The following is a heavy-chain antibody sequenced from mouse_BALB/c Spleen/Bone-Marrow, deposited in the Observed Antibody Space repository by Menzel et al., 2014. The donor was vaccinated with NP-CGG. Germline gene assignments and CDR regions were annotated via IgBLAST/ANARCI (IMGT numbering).Heavy chain of an antibody. J-gene: IGHJ4*01. D-gene: IGHD4-1*01. CDR2: ITKGGGST. CDR1: GFTLSDYY. CDR3: ARQLAYAMDY. Sequence: EVHLVESGGGLVQPGGSLKLSCATSGFTLSDYYMYWVRQTPEKRLEWVAYITKGGGSTYYPDIVKGRFTISRDNAKNTLSLQMSRLKSEDTAMYYCARQLAYAMDYWGQGTSVTVSS. V-gene: IGHV5-12*02.